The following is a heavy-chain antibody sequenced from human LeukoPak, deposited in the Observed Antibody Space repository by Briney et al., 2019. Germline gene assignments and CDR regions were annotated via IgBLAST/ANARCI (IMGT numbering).Heavy chain of an antibody. CDR1: GGSFSGYY. Sequence: SETLSLTCAVYGGSFSGYYWSWIRQPPGKGLEWIGEINHSGSTNYNPSLKSRVTISVDTSKNQFSLKLSSVTAADTAVYYCARGCPNTYYYDNSGHDDAFDIWGQGTMVTVSS. D-gene: IGHD3-22*01. CDR3: ARGCPNTYYYDNSGHDDAFDI. CDR2: INHSGST. J-gene: IGHJ3*02. V-gene: IGHV4-34*01.